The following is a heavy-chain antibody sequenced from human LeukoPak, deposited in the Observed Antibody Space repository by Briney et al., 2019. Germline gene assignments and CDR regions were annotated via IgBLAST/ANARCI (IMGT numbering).Heavy chain of an antibody. Sequence: ASVKVSCKASGYTFTGYYMHWVRQAPGQGLEWMGWINPNSGGTNYAQKFQGRVTMTRDTSISTAYMELSRLRSDDTAVYYCARDREYYDFWSGYSDYYYYMDVWGKGTTVTVSS. CDR2: INPNSGGT. CDR3: ARDREYYDFWSGYSDYYYYMDV. J-gene: IGHJ6*03. V-gene: IGHV1-2*02. D-gene: IGHD3-3*01. CDR1: GYTFTGYY.